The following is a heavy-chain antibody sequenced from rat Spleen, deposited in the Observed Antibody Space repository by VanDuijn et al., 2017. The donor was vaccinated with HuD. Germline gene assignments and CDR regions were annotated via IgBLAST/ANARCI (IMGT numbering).Heavy chain of an antibody. Sequence: QVQLKESGPGLVQPSHTLSHTCTVPGFPLTSYSVNWIRQPPGKGLEWVGAMWSGGTTDYNSALRSRLSISRDTSKNQVFLKINSLQTEDIATHYCSREEDNSFYFDYWGQGVMVTVSS. J-gene: IGHJ2*01. CDR3: SREEDNSFYFDY. V-gene: IGHV2-15*01. CDR1: GFPLTSYS. CDR2: MWSGGTT. D-gene: IGHD1-10*01.